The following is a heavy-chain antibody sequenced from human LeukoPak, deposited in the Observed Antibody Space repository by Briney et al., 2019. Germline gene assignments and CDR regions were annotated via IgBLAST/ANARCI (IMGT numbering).Heavy chain of an antibody. J-gene: IGHJ4*02. V-gene: IGHV3-48*04. D-gene: IGHD1-26*01. Sequence: GGSLRLSCAASGFTFSSYSMNWVRQAPGKGLEWVSYISSSSSTIYYADSVKGRFTISRDNAKNSLYLQMNSLRAEDTAVYYCARLSGSFLDYWGQGTLVTVSS. CDR1: GFTFSSYS. CDR2: ISSSSSTI. CDR3: ARLSGSFLDY.